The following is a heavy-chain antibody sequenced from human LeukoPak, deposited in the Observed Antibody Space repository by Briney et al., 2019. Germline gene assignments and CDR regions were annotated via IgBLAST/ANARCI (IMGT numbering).Heavy chain of an antibody. J-gene: IGHJ5*02. Sequence: PSETLSLTCTVSGGCISSYSWSWIRQPPGRGLEWIGYIYYSGSTNYNPSLKSRLTISVDTSKNQFSLKLSSVTAADTAVYYCARGMTTGPDPWGQGTLVTVSS. CDR2: IYYSGST. D-gene: IGHD4-17*01. CDR1: GGCISSYS. V-gene: IGHV4-59*08. CDR3: ARGMTTGPDP.